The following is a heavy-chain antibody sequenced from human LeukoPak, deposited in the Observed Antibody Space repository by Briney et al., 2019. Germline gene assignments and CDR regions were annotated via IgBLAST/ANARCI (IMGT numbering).Heavy chain of an antibody. CDR3: ARTRIFNYYDSSGYRDY. CDR1: GGSISSGSYY. Sequence: PSGTLSLTCTVSGGSISSGSYYWSWIRQPAGKGLEWIGRIYTSGSTNYNPSLKSRVTISVDTSKNQFSLKLSSVTAADTAVYYCARTRIFNYYDSSGYRDYWGQGTLVTVSS. J-gene: IGHJ4*02. D-gene: IGHD3-22*01. CDR2: IYTSGST. V-gene: IGHV4-61*02.